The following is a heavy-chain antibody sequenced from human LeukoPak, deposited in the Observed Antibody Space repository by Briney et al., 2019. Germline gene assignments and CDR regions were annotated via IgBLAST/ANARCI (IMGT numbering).Heavy chain of an antibody. CDR3: ARRAGEYSHPYDY. J-gene: IGHJ4*02. CDR2: IYSDNT. CDR1: GFTLSSNS. D-gene: IGHD2-15*01. Sequence: PGGSLRLSCTVSGFTLSSNSMSWVRQAPGKGLEWVSFIYSDNTHYSTSVTGRCTVSTDNSKNTRYLQMNSLRAEDTAIYYCARRAGEYSHPYDYWGQGTLVTVSS. V-gene: IGHV3-53*01.